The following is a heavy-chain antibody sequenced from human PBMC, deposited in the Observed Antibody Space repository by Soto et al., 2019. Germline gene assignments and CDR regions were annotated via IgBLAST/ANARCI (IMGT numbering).Heavy chain of an antibody. CDR1: GFTFSNYA. V-gene: IGHV3-23*01. CDR3: TTDWQHHS. J-gene: IGHJ4*02. CDR2: INTNGVNR. Sequence: EVQLLQSGGGLVQPGGSLRLSCAASGFTFSNYAMSWVRQAPGKGLECVSTINTNGVNRHYADSVQGRFSVSRDNSKNTLSLQMNSLRAEDTAVYYCTTDWQHHSWGQGTVVTVSS. D-gene: IGHD6-13*01.